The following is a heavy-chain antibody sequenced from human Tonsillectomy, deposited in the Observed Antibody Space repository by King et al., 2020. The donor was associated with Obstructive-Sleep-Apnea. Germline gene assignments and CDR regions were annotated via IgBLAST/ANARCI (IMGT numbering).Heavy chain of an antibody. CDR1: GFTFSDYY. CDR3: ARSYDSGNYYNGYFDY. J-gene: IGHJ4*02. Sequence: VQLVESGGGLVKPGGSLRLSCAASGFTFSDYYRSWIRQAPGQGLEWVSYNRSGGTTFSYAESVKGRFTISRDNAKHSLLLQMNSLRAEDTAVYYCARSYDSGNYYNGYFDYWGQGTLVTVSS. V-gene: IGHV3-11*01. CDR2: NRSGGTTF. D-gene: IGHD3-10*01.